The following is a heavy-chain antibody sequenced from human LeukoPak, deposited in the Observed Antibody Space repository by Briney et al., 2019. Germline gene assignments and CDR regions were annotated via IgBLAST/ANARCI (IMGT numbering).Heavy chain of an antibody. CDR2: INWSGGST. CDR1: GFTFDDYG. CDR3: ARIHAYGDYGGYYYMDV. Sequence: RPWGSLRLPCAASGFTFDDYGMSWVRQSPGKGLEWVSGINWSGGSTGYADSVKGRFTISRDNAKNSLYLQMNSLRAEDTALYHCARIHAYGDYGGYYYMDVWGKGTTVTVSS. D-gene: IGHD4-17*01. J-gene: IGHJ6*03. V-gene: IGHV3-20*01.